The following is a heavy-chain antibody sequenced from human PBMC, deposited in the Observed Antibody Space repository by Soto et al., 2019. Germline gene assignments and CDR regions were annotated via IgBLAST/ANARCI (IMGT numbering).Heavy chain of an antibody. D-gene: IGHD5-18*01. Sequence: PGGSLRLSCAASGFTFSSYGMHWVRQAPGKGLEWVAVIWYDGSNKYYADSVKGRFTISRDNSKNTLYLQMNSLRAEDTAVYYCARDMGYSYGLSRFWGQGTLVTVSS. CDR3: ARDMGYSYGLSRF. J-gene: IGHJ4*02. CDR1: GFTFSSYG. V-gene: IGHV3-33*01. CDR2: IWYDGSNK.